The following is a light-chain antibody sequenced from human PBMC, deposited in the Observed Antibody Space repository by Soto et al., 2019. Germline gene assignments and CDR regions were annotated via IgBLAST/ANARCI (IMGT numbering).Light chain of an antibody. CDR1: SGHSSYA. Sequence: QSVLTQSPSASASLGASVKLTCTLSSGHSSYAIAWHQQQPEKGPRFLMKVSSDGSHIKGDGIPARFSGSSSGAERYLTISSLQSEDEADYYCQTWGTGIQGVFGGGTKLTVL. CDR2: VSSDGSH. V-gene: IGLV4-69*01. J-gene: IGLJ2*01. CDR3: QTWGTGIQGV.